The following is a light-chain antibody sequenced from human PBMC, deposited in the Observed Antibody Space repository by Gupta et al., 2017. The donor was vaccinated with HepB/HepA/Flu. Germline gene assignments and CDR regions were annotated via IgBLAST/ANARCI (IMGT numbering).Light chain of an antibody. CDR3: CASAGSHYV. V-gene: IGLV2-11*01. J-gene: IGLJ1*01. Sequence: QSALTQPLSVSGSPGQSVTISCTGTRGDVGAYNYVSRYQPFPGKAPKLMIYDVNKGPSGVHDRYSASKSGNTASLTISGLQAEDEADYYCCASAGSHYVFGTGTKVTVL. CDR2: DVN. CDR1: RGDVGAYNY.